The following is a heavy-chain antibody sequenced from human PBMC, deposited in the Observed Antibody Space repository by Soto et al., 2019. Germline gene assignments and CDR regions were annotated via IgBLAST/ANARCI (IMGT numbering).Heavy chain of an antibody. J-gene: IGHJ4*02. CDR2: ISYDGSNK. D-gene: IGHD3-3*01. CDR1: GFTFSSYA. Sequence: GGSLRLSCAASGFTFSSYAMHWVRQAPGKGLERVAVISYDGSNKYYADSVKGRFTISRDNSKNTLYLQMNSLRAEDTAVYYCARDQRRDFWSGSYDYWGQGTLVTVSS. CDR3: ARDQRRDFWSGSYDY. V-gene: IGHV3-30-3*01.